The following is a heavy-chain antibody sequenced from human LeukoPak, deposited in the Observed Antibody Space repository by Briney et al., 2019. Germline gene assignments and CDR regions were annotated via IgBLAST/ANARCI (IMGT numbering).Heavy chain of an antibody. CDR3: ARGGHIVVVPAAVAQSDYYYGMDV. CDR1: GGSISSSSYY. Sequence: SETLSLTCTVSGGSISSSSYYWGWIRQPPGKGLAWIGSIYYSGSTYYNPSLKSRVTISVDTSKNRFSLKLSSVTAADTAVYYCARGGHIVVVPAAVAQSDYYYGMDVWGQGTTVTVSS. J-gene: IGHJ6*02. V-gene: IGHV4-39*01. CDR2: IYYSGST. D-gene: IGHD2-2*01.